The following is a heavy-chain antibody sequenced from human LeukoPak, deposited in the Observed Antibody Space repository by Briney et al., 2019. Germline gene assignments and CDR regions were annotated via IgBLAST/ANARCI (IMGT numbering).Heavy chain of an antibody. Sequence: SETLSLTCTVSGGSISSYYWSWIRQPPGKGLEWIGSIYYSGSTYYNPSLESRVTISVDTFSQFSLKLSSVTAADTAVYYCARFQPGDVVVPVRQPRAPPPRYFDFWGQGILVTVSS. J-gene: IGHJ4*02. CDR1: GGSISSYY. CDR3: ARFQPGDVVVPVRQPRAPPPRYFDF. V-gene: IGHV4-59*01. CDR2: IYYSGST. D-gene: IGHD2-2*01.